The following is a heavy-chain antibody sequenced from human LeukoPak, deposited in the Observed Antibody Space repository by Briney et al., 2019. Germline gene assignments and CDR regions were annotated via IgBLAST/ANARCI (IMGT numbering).Heavy chain of an antibody. D-gene: IGHD3-3*01. V-gene: IGHV4-31*02. J-gene: IGHJ2*01. CDR3: ARAILTPSGFVWHFDL. CDR2: NT. Sequence: LRLSCAASGFTFSSYAMSWIRQHPGKGLEWIGYNTYYNPSLKSRVTISVDTSKSQFSLKLTSVTAADTAVYHCARAILTPSGFVWHFDLWGRGTLVTVSS. CDR1: GFTFSSYA.